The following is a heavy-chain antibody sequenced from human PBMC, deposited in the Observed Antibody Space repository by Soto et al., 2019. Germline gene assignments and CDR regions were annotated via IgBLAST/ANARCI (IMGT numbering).Heavy chain of an antibody. CDR2: TYYRSKWYN. V-gene: IGHV6-1*01. Sequence: SQTLSLTCAISGDSVSDNSAAWNWIRQSPSRGLEWLGRTYYRSKWYNDYAVSVTSRITVTPDTSKNQFSLHLNSVTPEDTAVYYCARELPYYVSSDSYLDYWGQGALVPSPQ. CDR1: GDSVSDNSAA. CDR3: ARELPYYVSSDSYLDY. J-gene: IGHJ4*02. D-gene: IGHD3-16*01.